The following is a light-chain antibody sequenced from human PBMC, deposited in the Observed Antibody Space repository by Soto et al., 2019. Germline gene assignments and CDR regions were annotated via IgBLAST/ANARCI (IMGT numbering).Light chain of an antibody. J-gene: IGKJ1*01. V-gene: IGKV3-20*01. CDR2: GAS. CDR1: QSVSSNY. Sequence: EIVLTQSPGTLSLSPGERATLSCRASQSVSSNYLAWYQQKPGQAPRLLIYGASSRATGIPDRFSGSGSGTDFTLTISRLEPEDFAVYYCQQYGNSPRTFVQGTKVEIK. CDR3: QQYGNSPRT.